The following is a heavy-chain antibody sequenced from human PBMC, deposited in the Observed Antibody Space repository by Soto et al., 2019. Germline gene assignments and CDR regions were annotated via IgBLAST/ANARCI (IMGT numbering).Heavy chain of an antibody. CDR2: IYWDDDK. V-gene: IGHV2-5*02. D-gene: IGHD3-16*02. CDR3: AHIVGYTDDFDY. Sequence: QITLKESGPTLVKPTQTLTLTCTFSGFSLSTSGVGVGWIRQPPGKALEWLALIYWDDDKRYSPSLKSRLTITMDTSKNQVVLTMTNMDPVDTATYYCAHIVGYTDDFDYWGQGTLVTVSS. J-gene: IGHJ4*02. CDR1: GFSLSTSGVG.